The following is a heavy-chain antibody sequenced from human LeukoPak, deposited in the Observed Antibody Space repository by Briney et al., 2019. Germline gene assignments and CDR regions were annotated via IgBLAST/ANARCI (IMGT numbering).Heavy chain of an antibody. D-gene: IGHD7-27*01. V-gene: IGHV1-46*01. CDR3: ARETGEYYFDY. CDR1: GYTFTSYY. CDR2: INPSGGST. J-gene: IGHJ4*02. Sequence: ASVKVSCKASGYTFTSYYMHWVRQAPGQGLEWMGIINPSGGSTSYAQKFQGRVTMTTDESTSTAYMELSSLRSEDTAVYYCARETGEYYFDYWGQGTLVTVSS.